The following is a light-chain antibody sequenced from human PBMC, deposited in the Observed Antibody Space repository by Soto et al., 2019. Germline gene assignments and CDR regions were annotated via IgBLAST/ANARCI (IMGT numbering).Light chain of an antibody. V-gene: IGKV3-20*01. Sequence: EIVLTQSPGTLSLSPGERATLSCRASESVRSNYLAWYQQQPGQAPRLLIFGASVRATGIPDRFTGSGSGTVFRLTIPRRGLEDPAVYFCHHYGYAGVILGRGTEREI. CDR3: HHYGYAGVI. CDR2: GAS. CDR1: ESVRSNY. J-gene: IGKJ2*01.